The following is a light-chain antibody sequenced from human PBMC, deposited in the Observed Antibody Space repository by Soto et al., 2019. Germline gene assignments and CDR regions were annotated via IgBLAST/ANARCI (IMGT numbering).Light chain of an antibody. CDR3: YSYTSSSTYV. J-gene: IGLJ1*01. V-gene: IGLV2-14*01. Sequence: QSALTQPASVSGSPGQSITISCTGTSSDVGTYNYVSWYQQHPAKVPKLMIYDVSNRPSGVSDRFSGSKSGNTASLTISGLQAEDEADYYCYSYTSSSTYVFGTGTKVTVL. CDR2: DVS. CDR1: SSDVGTYNY.